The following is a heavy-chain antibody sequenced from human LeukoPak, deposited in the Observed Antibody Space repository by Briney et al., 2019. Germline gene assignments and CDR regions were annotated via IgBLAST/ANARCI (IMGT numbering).Heavy chain of an antibody. CDR1: GYTFSTYY. Sequence: ASVKVSCKTSGYTFSTYYIHWVRQAPGQGLEWLGWINPYSGDTNAAQKFQGRVTITRDTSISTAYMERSRLTPDDTAVYFCARVGYCSGGTCSPSQYLDYWGQGTLVTVSS. J-gene: IGHJ4*02. V-gene: IGHV1-2*02. D-gene: IGHD2-15*01. CDR2: INPYSGDT. CDR3: ARVGYCSGGTCSPSQYLDY.